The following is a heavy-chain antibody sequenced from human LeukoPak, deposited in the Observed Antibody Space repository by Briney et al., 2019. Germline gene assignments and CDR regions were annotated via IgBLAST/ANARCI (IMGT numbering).Heavy chain of an antibody. V-gene: IGHV4-59*01. Sequence: SETLSLTCTVSGGSISTYYWSWLRQPPGKGLEWIGYISYTVTSNYNPSLKSRVTISVDTSKNQFSLKLSSVTAADTAVYYCARVGDWNDLVYWGQGTRVTVSS. CDR2: ISYTVTS. CDR3: ARVGDWNDLVY. D-gene: IGHD1-1*01. CDR1: GGSISTYY. J-gene: IGHJ4*02.